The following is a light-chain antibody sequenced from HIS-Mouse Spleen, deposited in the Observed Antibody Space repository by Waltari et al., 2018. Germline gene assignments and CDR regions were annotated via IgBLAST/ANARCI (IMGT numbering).Light chain of an antibody. Sequence: SYELTQPPSVSVSPGQTARITCSGDALPKQYAYWYQQKPGQAPVLVIYKDSERPSGIPERVHGSSSGTTVTLTISGVQAEDEADYYCQSADSSGTYHVVFGGGTKLTVL. CDR3: QSADSSGTYHVV. CDR1: ALPKQY. J-gene: IGLJ2*01. V-gene: IGLV3-25*03. CDR2: KDS.